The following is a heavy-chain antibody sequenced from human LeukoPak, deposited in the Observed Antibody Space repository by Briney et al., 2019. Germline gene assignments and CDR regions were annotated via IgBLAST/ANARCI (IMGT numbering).Heavy chain of an antibody. CDR1: GYTFTSYG. Sequence: ASVKVSCKASGYTFTSYGISWVRQAPGQGLEWMGWINPNNVGTNYAQKFQGRVTMTRDTSISTAYMELSRLRSDDTAVYYCARRKLEYDAFDIWGQGTMVTVSP. V-gene: IGHV1-2*02. J-gene: IGHJ3*02. D-gene: IGHD4-23*01. CDR2: INPNNVGT. CDR3: ARRKLEYDAFDI.